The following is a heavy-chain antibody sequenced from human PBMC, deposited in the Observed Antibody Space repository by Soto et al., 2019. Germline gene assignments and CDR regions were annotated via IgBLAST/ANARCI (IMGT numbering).Heavy chain of an antibody. J-gene: IGHJ4*02. CDR3: AKDDHIYGDYHDY. Sequence: GGSLRLSCAASGFTFSSYAMSWVLQAPWKGLEWVSAISGSGGSTYYADSVKGRFTISRDNSKNTLYLQMNSLRAEDTAVYYCAKDDHIYGDYHDYWGQGTLVTVSS. V-gene: IGHV3-23*01. CDR1: GFTFSSYA. CDR2: ISGSGGST. D-gene: IGHD4-17*01.